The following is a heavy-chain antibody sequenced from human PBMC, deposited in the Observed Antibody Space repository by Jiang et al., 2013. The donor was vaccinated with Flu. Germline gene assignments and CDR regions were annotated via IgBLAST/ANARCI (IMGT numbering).Heavy chain of an antibody. CDR1: GLTVSSNY. D-gene: IGHD3-10*01. Sequence: QLVESGGGLVQPGGSLRLSCAASGLTVSSNYMSWVRQAPGKGLEWVSVIYSGGSTYYADSVKGRFTISRDNSKNTLYLQMNSLRAEDTAVYYCARDRGVAEYFDYWGQGTLVTVSS. CDR3: ARDRGVAEYFDY. J-gene: IGHJ4*02. CDR2: IYSGGST. V-gene: IGHV3-66*02.